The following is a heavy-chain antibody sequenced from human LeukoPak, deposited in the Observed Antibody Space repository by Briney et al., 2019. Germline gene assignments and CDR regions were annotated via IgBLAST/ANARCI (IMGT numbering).Heavy chain of an antibody. CDR1: GGSISSGGYF. J-gene: IGHJ4*02. CDR2: IYYSGRT. D-gene: IGHD2-8*01. V-gene: IGHV4-31*03. Sequence: SSETLSLTCTVSGGSISSGGYFWSWIRHPPGKGLEGIGYIYYSGRTYYNPSLKSRVTIPVDTSKNQFPLKLSSVTAADTAVYSCSRGGSLYGPLDYLGPGTLVIVS. CDR3: SRGGSLYGPLDY.